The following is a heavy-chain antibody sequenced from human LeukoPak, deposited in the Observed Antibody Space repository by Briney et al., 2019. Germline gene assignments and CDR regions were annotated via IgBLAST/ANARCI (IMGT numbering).Heavy chain of an antibody. Sequence: ASVKVSCEASGYTFTSYYMHWVRQAPGQGLEWMGIINSSGGSTSYAQKFQGRVTMTRDTSTSTVYMELSSLRSEDTAVYYCASPIVATSALDYWGQGTLVTVSS. CDR1: GYTFTSYY. CDR2: INSSGGST. V-gene: IGHV1-46*03. CDR3: ASPIVATSALDY. J-gene: IGHJ4*02. D-gene: IGHD5-12*01.